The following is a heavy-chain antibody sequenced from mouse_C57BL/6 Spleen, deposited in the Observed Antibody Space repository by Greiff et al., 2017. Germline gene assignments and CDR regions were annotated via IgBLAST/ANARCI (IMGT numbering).Heavy chain of an antibody. J-gene: IGHJ4*01. D-gene: IGHD2-13*01. Sequence: EVKLLESGPGLVKPSQSLSLTCSVTGYSITSGYYWNWIRQFPGNKLEWMGYISYDGSNNYNPSLKNRISITRDTSKNQFFLKLNSVTTEDTATYYCARDWGLRGYAMDYWGQGTSVTVSS. CDR2: ISYDGSN. V-gene: IGHV3-6*01. CDR1: GYSITSGYY. CDR3: ARDWGLRGYAMDY.